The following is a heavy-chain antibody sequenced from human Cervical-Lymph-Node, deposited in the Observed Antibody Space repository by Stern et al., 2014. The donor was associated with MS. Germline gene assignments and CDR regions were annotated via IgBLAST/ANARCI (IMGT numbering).Heavy chain of an antibody. CDR1: GFSVATAGVG. Sequence: VTLKESGPTLVKPTQTVTLTCTLSGFSVATAGVGVGWIRQPPGKALEWLALIYLGDDKLYSPSLKNRLTIIKDTSKNQVVLTMTNVDPVDTATYYCAHSRVKYCRGGTCYSSLFDYWGQGTLVTVSS. V-gene: IGHV2-5*02. CDR3: AHSRVKYCRGGTCYSSLFDY. J-gene: IGHJ4*02. D-gene: IGHD2-15*01. CDR2: IYLGDDK.